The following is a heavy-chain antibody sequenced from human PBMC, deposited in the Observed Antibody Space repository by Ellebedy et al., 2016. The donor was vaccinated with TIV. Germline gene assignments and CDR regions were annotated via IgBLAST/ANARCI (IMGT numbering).Heavy chain of an antibody. V-gene: IGHV3-74*01. J-gene: IGHJ4*02. Sequence: PGGSLRLSCAASGFTFSTYWMHWVRQAPGKGLMWVSRINTDGSSTGYAGSVKGRFTISRDNAKNTLYLQMNGLRAEDTAVYYCAREVWYPASWGQGTLVTVSS. CDR1: GFTFSTYW. CDR2: INTDGSST. CDR3: AREVWYPAS. D-gene: IGHD6-13*01.